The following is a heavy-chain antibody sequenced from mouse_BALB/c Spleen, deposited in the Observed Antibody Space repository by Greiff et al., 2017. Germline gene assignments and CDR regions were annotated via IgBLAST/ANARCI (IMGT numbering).Heavy chain of an antibody. CDR2: INPSTGYT. Sequence: VQLVESGAELAKPGASVKMSCKASGYTFTSYWMHWVKQRPGQGLEWIGYINPSTGYTEYNQKFKDKATLTADKSSSTAYMQLSSLTSEDSAVYYCARRYYRYDGYYFDYWGQGTTLTVSS. CDR3: ARRYYRYDGYYFDY. D-gene: IGHD2-14*01. J-gene: IGHJ2*01. CDR1: GYTFTSYW. V-gene: IGHV1-7*01.